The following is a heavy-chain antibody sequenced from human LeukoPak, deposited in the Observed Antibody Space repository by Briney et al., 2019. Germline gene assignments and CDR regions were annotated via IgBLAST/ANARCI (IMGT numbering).Heavy chain of an antibody. CDR1: GFTFSTYA. Sequence: AGSLTLSCAASGFTFSTYAMSWVRQAPGKGLEWVSAISGSGGSTYYADSVKGRFTISRDNSKNTLYMQMNSLRVEDTAVYYCAKAVYSGPIWGQGKMGTVSS. CDR3: AKAVYSGPI. D-gene: IGHD5-12*01. CDR2: ISGSGGST. V-gene: IGHV3-23*01. J-gene: IGHJ3*02.